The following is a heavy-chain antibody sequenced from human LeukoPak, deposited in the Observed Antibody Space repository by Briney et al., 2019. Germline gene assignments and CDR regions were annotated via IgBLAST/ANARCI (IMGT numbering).Heavy chain of an antibody. CDR1: GYTLIGYY. D-gene: IGHD3-22*01. J-gene: IGHJ3*02. CDR3: ARGDSSGYYYAFDI. V-gene: IGHV1-2*02. CDR2: INPNSGGT. Sequence: ASVKVSCTASGYTLIGYYMHWVRQAPGQGLEWMGWINPNSGGTNYAQNFQGRVTMTRDTSISTAYMALSRLRSDDTAVYYCARGDSSGYYYAFDIWGQGTMVTVSS.